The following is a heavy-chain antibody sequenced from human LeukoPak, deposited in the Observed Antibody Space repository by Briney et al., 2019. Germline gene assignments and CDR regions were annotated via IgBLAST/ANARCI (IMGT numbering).Heavy chain of an antibody. V-gene: IGHV4-59*11. J-gene: IGHJ6*02. CDR3: ARDPSYSSSSYYYYYGMDV. D-gene: IGHD6-13*01. Sequence: PSETLSLTCTVSGGSISRHYWSWIRQPPGKGLEWIGYIYHSGGTNYNPPLKSRVTISVDTSKNQFSLKVSSVTAADTAVYYCARDPSYSSSSYYYYYGMDVWGQGTTVTVSS. CDR1: GGSISRHY. CDR2: IYHSGGT.